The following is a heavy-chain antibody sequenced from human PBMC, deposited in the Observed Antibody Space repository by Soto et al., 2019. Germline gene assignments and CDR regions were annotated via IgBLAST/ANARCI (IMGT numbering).Heavy chain of an antibody. J-gene: IGHJ5*02. V-gene: IGHV4-31*03. Sequence: SETLSLTCTVSGGSISSGGYYWSWIRQHPGKGLEWIGYIYYSGNTYYNPSLKSRVTISEDTSKNQFSLKLSSVTAADTAVYYCARAYDYSSNWFDPWGQGTLVTVSS. CDR2: IYYSGNT. CDR1: GGSISSGGYY. D-gene: IGHD4-4*01. CDR3: ARAYDYSSNWFDP.